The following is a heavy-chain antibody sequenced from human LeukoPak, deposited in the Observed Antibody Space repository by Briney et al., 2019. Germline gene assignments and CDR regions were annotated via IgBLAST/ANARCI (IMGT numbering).Heavy chain of an antibody. CDR1: GYTFTSYG. CDR2: IIAYNGNT. V-gene: IGHV1-18*01. D-gene: IGHD3-3*01. J-gene: IGHJ6*03. Sequence: ASVKVSRKASGYTFTSYGISWVRQAPGQGLEWMGWIIAYNGNTNYAQKLQGRVTMTTDTSTSTAYMELRSLRSDDTAVYYCARAGITIFGVVSGSLYMDVWGKGTTVTVSS. CDR3: ARAGITIFGVVSGSLYMDV.